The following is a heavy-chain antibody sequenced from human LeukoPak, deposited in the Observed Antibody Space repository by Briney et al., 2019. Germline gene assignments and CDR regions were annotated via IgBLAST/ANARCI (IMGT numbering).Heavy chain of an antibody. J-gene: IGHJ6*02. CDR2: IYYSGST. Sequence: SETLSLTCTVSGGSISSYYWSWIRQPPGKGLEWIGYIYYSGSTNYNPSLKSRVTISVDTSKNQFSLKLSSVTAADTAVYYCARLLYYYGSGSLYYYYYGMDVWGQGTTVIVSS. CDR1: GGSISSYY. V-gene: IGHV4-59*01. CDR3: ARLLYYYGSGSLYYYYYGMDV. D-gene: IGHD3-10*01.